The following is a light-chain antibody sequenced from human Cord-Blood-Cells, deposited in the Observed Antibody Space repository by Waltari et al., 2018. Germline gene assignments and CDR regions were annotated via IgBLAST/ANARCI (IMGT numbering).Light chain of an antibody. J-gene: IGKJ1*01. Sequence: DIQMTQPQSSLSASVGDRIIITCRASQGISNSLAWYQQKPGKAPKLLLYAASRLESGVPSRFSGSGSGTDYTLTISSLQPKDFATYYCQQYYSTPPKFGQGTKVEIK. V-gene: IGKV1-NL1*01. CDR1: QGISNS. CDR3: QQYYSTPPK. CDR2: AAS.